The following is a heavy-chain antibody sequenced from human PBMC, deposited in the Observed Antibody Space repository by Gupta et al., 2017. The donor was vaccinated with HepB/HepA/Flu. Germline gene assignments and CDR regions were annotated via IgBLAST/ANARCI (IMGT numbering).Heavy chain of an antibody. D-gene: IGHD5-18*01. CDR2: IYWDDDK. Sequence: QITLKESGPTLVKPTQTLTLTCTFSGFSLTTSGVGVGWIRQPPGKALEWLALIYWDDDKRYSPSLRSRLTITKETSKNQVVLTMTKMDTVETAKYFCAHYTWRQLWKYFDDGGPGTLVTVSS. J-gene: IGHJ4*02. V-gene: IGHV2-5*02. CDR1: GFSLTTSGVG. CDR3: AHYTWRQLWKYFDD.